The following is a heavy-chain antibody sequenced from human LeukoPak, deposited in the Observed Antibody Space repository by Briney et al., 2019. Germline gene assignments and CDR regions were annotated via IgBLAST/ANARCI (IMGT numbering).Heavy chain of an antibody. V-gene: IGHV4-31*03. CDR3: ARVYRHDSSGYYLFDY. CDR1: GGSINSGGYY. Sequence: PSQTLSLTCTVSGGSINSGGYYWSWIRQHPGKGLEWIGYIYYSGSTYYNPSLKSRITISVDTSKSQFSLKLSSVTAADTAVYYYARVYRHDSSGYYLFDYWGQGTLVTVSS. D-gene: IGHD3-22*01. CDR2: IYYSGST. J-gene: IGHJ4*02.